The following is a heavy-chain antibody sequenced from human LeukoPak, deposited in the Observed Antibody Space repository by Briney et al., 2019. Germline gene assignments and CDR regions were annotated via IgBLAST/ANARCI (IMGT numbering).Heavy chain of an antibody. D-gene: IGHD3-22*01. Sequence: QSGGSLRLSCAASGFTFSSYAMSWVRQAPGKGLEWVSAISGSGGSTYYADSVKGRFTISRDNSKNTLYLQMNSLRAEDTVVYYCAKAGIVVVITTFRAFDYWGQGTLVTVSS. CDR2: ISGSGGST. CDR1: GFTFSSYA. J-gene: IGHJ4*02. CDR3: AKAGIVVVITTFRAFDY. V-gene: IGHV3-23*01.